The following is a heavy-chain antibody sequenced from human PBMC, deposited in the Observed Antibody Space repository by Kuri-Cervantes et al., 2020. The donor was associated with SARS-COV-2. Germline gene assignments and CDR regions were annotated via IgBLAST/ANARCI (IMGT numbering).Heavy chain of an antibody. CDR2: IGTAGHP. CDR3: ARDEGMGIVVREPAGQRFYYYGMDV. J-gene: IGHJ6*02. D-gene: IGHD2-2*03. V-gene: IGHV3-13*05. CDR1: GFTFSRYD. Sequence: ETLSLTCAAPGFTFSRYDMHWVRQATGKGLEWVSAIGTAGHPYYPGSVKGRFTISRENAKNSLYLQMNSLRAGDTAVYYCARDEGMGIVVREPAGQRFYYYGMDVWGQGTTVTVSS.